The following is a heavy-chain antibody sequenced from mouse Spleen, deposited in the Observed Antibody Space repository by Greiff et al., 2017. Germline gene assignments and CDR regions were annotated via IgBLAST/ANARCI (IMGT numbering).Heavy chain of an antibody. D-gene: IGHD1-1*01. CDR2: INPNNGGT. CDR1: GYTFTDYY. J-gene: IGHJ2*01. CDR3: ARRPYYYGSSYEDY. Sequence: EVQLQQSGPELVKPGASVKISCKASGYTFTDYYMNWVKQSHGKSLEWIGDINPNNGGTSYNQKFKGKATLTVDKSSSTAYMELRSLTSEDSAVYYCARRPYYYGSSYEDYWGQGTTLTVSS. V-gene: IGHV1-26*01.